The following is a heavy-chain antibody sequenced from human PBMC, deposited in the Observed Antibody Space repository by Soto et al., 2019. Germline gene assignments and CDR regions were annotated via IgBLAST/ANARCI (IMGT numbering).Heavy chain of an antibody. D-gene: IGHD3-3*01. Sequence: GGSLRLSCAASGFTFSSYGMHWVRQAPGKGLEWVAVIWYDGSNKYYADSVKGRFTISRDNSKNTLYLQMNSLRAEDTAVYYCAREGRTIFGVVNGMDVWGQGTTVTVSS. J-gene: IGHJ6*02. CDR1: GFTFSSYG. CDR2: IWYDGSNK. V-gene: IGHV3-33*01. CDR3: AREGRTIFGVVNGMDV.